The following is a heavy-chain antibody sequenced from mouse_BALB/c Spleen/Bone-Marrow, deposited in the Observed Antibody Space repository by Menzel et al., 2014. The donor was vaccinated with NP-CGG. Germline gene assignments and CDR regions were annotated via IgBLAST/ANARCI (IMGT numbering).Heavy chain of an antibody. CDR1: GYTFSSYW. D-gene: IGHD1-1*01. Sequence: VQRVESGAELMKPGASVKISCKATGYTFSSYWIEWVKQRPGHGLEWIGEILPGSGSTNYNEKFKGKATFTADTSSNTAYTQLSSLTSEDSAVYYCAREDGLWYFDVWGAGTTVTVSS. CDR2: ILPGSGST. CDR3: AREDGLWYFDV. V-gene: IGHV1-9*01. J-gene: IGHJ1*01.